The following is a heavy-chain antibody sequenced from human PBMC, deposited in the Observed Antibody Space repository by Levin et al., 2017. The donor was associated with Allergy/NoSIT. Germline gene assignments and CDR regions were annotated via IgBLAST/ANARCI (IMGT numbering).Heavy chain of an antibody. V-gene: IGHV3-48*03. D-gene: IGHD3-3*01. CDR1: GFTFSSYE. J-gene: IGHJ4*02. Sequence: GGSLRLSFAASGFTFSSYEMNWVRRAPGKGLEWVSYISSTGSTIYSADSVKGRFTISRDNAKNSLYLHMNSLRAEDTAVYYCARQLGNFWSGYNYFDYWGQGTLVTVSS. CDR3: ARQLGNFWSGYNYFDY. CDR2: ISSTGSTI.